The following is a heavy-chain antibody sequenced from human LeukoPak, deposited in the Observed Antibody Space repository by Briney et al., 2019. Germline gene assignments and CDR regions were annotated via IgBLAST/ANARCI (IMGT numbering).Heavy chain of an antibody. D-gene: IGHD6-19*01. CDR3: TRDADTSGHYDIFDI. CDR1: GFTFSYYG. V-gene: IGHV3-33*01. Sequence: PGRSLRLSCATSGFTFSYYGIHWVRQAPGKGLEWVAVMWSDGIRKYYTDSVKGRFTVSRDTSMNTQYLEMSSLRVEDTAVYYYTRDADTSGHYDIFDIWGQGTMVTVSS. J-gene: IGHJ3*02. CDR2: MWSDGIRK.